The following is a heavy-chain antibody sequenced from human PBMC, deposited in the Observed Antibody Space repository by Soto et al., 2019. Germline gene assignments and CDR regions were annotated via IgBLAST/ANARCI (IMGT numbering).Heavy chain of an antibody. CDR1: GFTFRSYA. D-gene: IGHD6-19*01. Sequence: PGGSLRLSCTASGFTFRSYAMNWVRQAPGKGPEWVSGISGGGGTTYYADSVKGRFTISRDNSKNTLYLQVNSLRAEDTAIYYCDCVWAVAGTSYWGEGTIVTVSS. V-gene: IGHV3-23*01. J-gene: IGHJ4*02. CDR3: DCVWAVAGTSY. CDR2: ISGGGGTT.